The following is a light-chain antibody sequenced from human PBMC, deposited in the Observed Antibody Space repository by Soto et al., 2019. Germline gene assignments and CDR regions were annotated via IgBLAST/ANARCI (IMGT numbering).Light chain of an antibody. V-gene: IGKV3-20*01. J-gene: IGKJ1*01. CDR3: QQYVSSVT. CDR1: QSVDSSF. Sequence: EIVLTQSPGSLSLSPGERATLSCRASQSVDSSFFAWYQQKPGQAPRLLIYGASNRATGIPDRFSGSGSGTYFTLTIRRLEPEDFAVYYCQQYVSSVTFGQGTKVEIK. CDR2: GAS.